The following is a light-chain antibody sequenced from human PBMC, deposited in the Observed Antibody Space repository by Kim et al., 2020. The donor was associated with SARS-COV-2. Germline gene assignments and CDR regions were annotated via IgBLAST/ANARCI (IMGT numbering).Light chain of an antibody. CDR3: QAWDSSTAV. J-gene: IGLJ3*02. V-gene: IGLV3-1*01. Sequence: SVSPGQTASITCSGSKLGDKYAYWYQKKPGQSPVLVICQHTKRPSGISQRFSGSSSGNTATLTISRAQTMDEADYYCQAWDSSTAVFGGGTQLTVL. CDR2: QHT. CDR1: KLGDKY.